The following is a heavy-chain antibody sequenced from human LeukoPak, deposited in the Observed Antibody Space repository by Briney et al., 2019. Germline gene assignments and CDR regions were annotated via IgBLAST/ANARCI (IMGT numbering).Heavy chain of an antibody. CDR2: IYHSGST. CDR1: GGSISSGGYS. J-gene: IGHJ1*01. Sequence: TTSETLSLTCAVSGGSISSGGYSWSWIRQPPGKGLEWIGYIYHSGSTYYNPSLKSRVTISVDRSKNQFSLKLSSVTAADTAVYYCARGGHCSGGSCREYFQHWGQGTLVTVSS. D-gene: IGHD2-15*01. CDR3: ARGGHCSGGSCREYFQH. V-gene: IGHV4-30-2*01.